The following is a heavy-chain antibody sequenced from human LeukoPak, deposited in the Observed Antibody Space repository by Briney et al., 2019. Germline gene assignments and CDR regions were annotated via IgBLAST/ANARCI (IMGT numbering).Heavy chain of an antibody. V-gene: IGHV3-9*01. J-gene: IGHJ6*03. D-gene: IGHD2-2*01. CDR2: ISWNSGSI. CDR1: GFTFDDYA. CDR3: AKDRALVVPAAMLDYYYYMDV. Sequence: GRSLRLSCAASGFTFDDYAMHWVRQAPGKGLEWVSGISWNSGSIGYADSVKGRFTISRDNAKNSLYLQMNSLRAEDTALYYCAKDRALVVPAAMLDYYYYMDVWGKGTTVTVPS.